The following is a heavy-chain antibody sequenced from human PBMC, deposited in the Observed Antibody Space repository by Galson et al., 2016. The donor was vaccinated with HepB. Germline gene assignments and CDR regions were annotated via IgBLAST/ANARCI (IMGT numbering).Heavy chain of an antibody. CDR3: ARARERSGYYFD. Sequence: YVESVKGRLAISRDNTKNSLYLQMNSLRVDDTAVYYCARARERSGYYFDWGQGTLVTVS. D-gene: IGHD3-22*01. V-gene: IGHV3-7*01. J-gene: IGHJ4*02.